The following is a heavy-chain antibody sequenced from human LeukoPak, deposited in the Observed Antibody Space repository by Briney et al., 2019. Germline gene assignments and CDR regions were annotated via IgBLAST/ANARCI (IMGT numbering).Heavy chain of an antibody. J-gene: IGHJ4*02. Sequence: PSETLSLTCTVSGGSISSYYWSRIRQPPGKGLEWIGYIYYSGSTNYNPSLKSRVTISVDTSKNQFSLKLSSVTAADTAVHYCARQSKQWPKSFDYWGQGTLVTVSS. CDR2: IYYSGST. CDR3: ARQSKQWPKSFDY. CDR1: GGSISSYY. D-gene: IGHD6-19*01. V-gene: IGHV4-59*08.